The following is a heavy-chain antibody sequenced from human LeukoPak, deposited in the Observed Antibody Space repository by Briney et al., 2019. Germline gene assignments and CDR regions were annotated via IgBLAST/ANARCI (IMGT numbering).Heavy chain of an antibody. V-gene: IGHV1-69-2*01. Sequence: ASVKVPCKASGYTFTDYYIHWVQQAPGKGLEWLGRVDPEDTETIYARKFQGRVTITADTSTDTAYLDLTSVRSEDTAVYYCARGSRSFDWLRSYFDFWGQGTLVTVSS. CDR2: VDPEDTET. D-gene: IGHD3-9*01. CDR3: ARGSRSFDWLRSYFDF. J-gene: IGHJ4*02. CDR1: GYTFTDYY.